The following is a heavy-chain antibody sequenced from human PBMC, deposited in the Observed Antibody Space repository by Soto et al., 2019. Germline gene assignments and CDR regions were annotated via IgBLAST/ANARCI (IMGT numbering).Heavy chain of an antibody. CDR1: GFTFSATY. D-gene: IGHD5-12*01. CDR3: ARGDRVADS. Sequence: GGSLRLSCAASGFTFSATYMSWIRQVPGKGLEWVSYISGSGSDTRYTDSVRGRFTISRDNAKNSLYLQMNSLKVEDTALYYCARGDRVADSWGPGTLVTGS. CDR2: ISGSGSDT. J-gene: IGHJ4*02. V-gene: IGHV3-11*05.